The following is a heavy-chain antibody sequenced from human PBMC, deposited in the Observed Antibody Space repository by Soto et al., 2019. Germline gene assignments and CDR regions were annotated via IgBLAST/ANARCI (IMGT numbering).Heavy chain of an antibody. CDR1: GGSISSGGYY. CDR2: IYYSGST. Sequence: QVQLQESGPGLVKPSQTLSLTCTVSGGSISSGGYYGSWIRQHPGKGLEWIGYIYYSGSTYYNPSLKSRVTISVDTSKNQYSLKLSSVTAADTAVYYCATYGSGSYKPTTFDYWGQGTLVTVSS. V-gene: IGHV4-31*03. J-gene: IGHJ4*02. CDR3: ATYGSGSYKPTTFDY. D-gene: IGHD3-10*01.